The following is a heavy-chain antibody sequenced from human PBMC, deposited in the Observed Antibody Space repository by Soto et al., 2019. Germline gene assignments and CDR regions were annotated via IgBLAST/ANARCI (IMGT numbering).Heavy chain of an antibody. Sequence: SETLSLTCTVSGGSISSSSHYWGWIRQPPGKGLEWIGSIYYSGSTYYNPSIKSRVTISVDTSKNQFSLKLSSVTAADTAVYYCATFMELPTFPAYWGQGTLVIVSS. CDR2: IYYSGST. V-gene: IGHV4-39*01. CDR1: GGSISSSSHY. CDR3: ATFMELPTFPAY. D-gene: IGHD1-26*01. J-gene: IGHJ4*02.